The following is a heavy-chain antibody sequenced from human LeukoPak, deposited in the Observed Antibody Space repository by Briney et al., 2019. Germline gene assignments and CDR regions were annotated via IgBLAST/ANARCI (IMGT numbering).Heavy chain of an antibody. CDR1: GGSISSGSYY. Sequence: SETLSLTCTVSGGSISSGSYYWSWIRQPAGKGLEWIGRIYTSGSTNYSPSLKSRVTMSVDTSKNQFSLKLSSVTAADTAVYYCARDEATADAFDIWGQGTMVTVSS. CDR3: ARDEATADAFDI. CDR2: IYTSGST. J-gene: IGHJ3*02. D-gene: IGHD5-12*01. V-gene: IGHV4-61*02.